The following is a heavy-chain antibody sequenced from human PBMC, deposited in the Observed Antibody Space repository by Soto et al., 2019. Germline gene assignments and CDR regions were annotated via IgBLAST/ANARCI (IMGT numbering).Heavy chain of an antibody. CDR2: IYPGDSDT. CDR3: ARDLYYYDSSGYYPDAFDI. V-gene: IGHV5-51*01. D-gene: IGHD3-22*01. CDR1: GYSFTSYW. Sequence: GESLKISCKGSGYSFTSYWIGWVRQMPGKGLEWMGIIYPGDSDTRYSPSFQGQVTISADKSISTAYLQWSSLKASDTAMYYCARDLYYYDSSGYYPDAFDIWGQGTMVTVSS. J-gene: IGHJ3*02.